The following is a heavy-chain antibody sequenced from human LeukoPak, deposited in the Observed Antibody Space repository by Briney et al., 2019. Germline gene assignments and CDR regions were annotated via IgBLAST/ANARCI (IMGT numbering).Heavy chain of an antibody. CDR3: AKRHDSSGYYYPLDY. V-gene: IGHV3-30*18. J-gene: IGHJ4*02. Sequence: GGSLRLSCAASGFTFNNYGMHWVRQAPGKGLEWVAFISYDGSNKYYADSVKGRFTISRGNSKNTLFLQMNSLRAEDTAVYYCAKRHDSSGYYYPLDYWGQGTPVTVSS. D-gene: IGHD3-22*01. CDR1: GFTFNNYG. CDR2: ISYDGSNK.